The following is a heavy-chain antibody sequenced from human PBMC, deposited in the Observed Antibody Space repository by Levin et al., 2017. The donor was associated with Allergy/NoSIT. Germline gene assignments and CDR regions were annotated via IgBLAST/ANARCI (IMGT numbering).Heavy chain of an antibody. J-gene: IGHJ4*02. D-gene: IGHD3-9*01. CDR2: IKQDGSEK. CDR3: ARGANDILTGPYMEYYFDY. Sequence: GESLKISCAASGFTFSSYWMSWVRQAPGKGLEWVANIKQDGSEKYYVDSVKGRFTISRDNAKNSLYLQMNSLRAEDTAVYYCARGANDILTGPYMEYYFDYWGQGTLVTVSS. CDR1: GFTFSSYW. V-gene: IGHV3-7*04.